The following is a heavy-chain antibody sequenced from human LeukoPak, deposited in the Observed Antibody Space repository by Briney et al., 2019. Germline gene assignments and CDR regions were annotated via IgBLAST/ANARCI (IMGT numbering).Heavy chain of an antibody. CDR2: IYYSGTT. D-gene: IGHD2-2*01. J-gene: IGHJ6*03. Sequence: SETLSLTCSVSGGSLSSHYWNWIRQPPGKGLEWIAYIYYSGTTNYNPSLKSRVTISVDTSKNQFSLKVSSVTAADTAVYYCARDLRGTSAMDVWGKGTKVTVSS. CDR3: ARDLRGTSAMDV. V-gene: IGHV4-59*11. CDR1: GGSLSSHY.